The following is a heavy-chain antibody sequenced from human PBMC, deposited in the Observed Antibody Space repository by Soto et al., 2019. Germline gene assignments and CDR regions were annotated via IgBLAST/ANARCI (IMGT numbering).Heavy chain of an antibody. J-gene: IGHJ6*02. CDR2: INPSGGST. V-gene: IGHV1-46*01. D-gene: IGHD5-12*01. CDR3: ARESVDIVATTRVSGGMDV. Sequence: QVQLMQSGAEVKKPGASVKVSCKASGYTFTSYYMHWVRQAPGQGLEWMGIINPSGGSTSYAQKFQGRVTMTRDTSTSTVYMELSSLRSEDTAVYYCARESVDIVATTRVSGGMDVWGQGTTVTVSS. CDR1: GYTFTSYY.